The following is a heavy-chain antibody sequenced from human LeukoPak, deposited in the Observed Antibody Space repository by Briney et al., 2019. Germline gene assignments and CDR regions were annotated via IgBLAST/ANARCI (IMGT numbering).Heavy chain of an antibody. CDR3: ARGGYNTSYYFDC. Sequence: GGSLRLSCAASGFTVSYNYMSWVRQAPGKGLEWVSIVYRGGSTYYADSVKGRFTISRDNSKNTLYLEMNSLRAEDTAIYYCARGGYNTSYYFDCWGQGTLVTASS. J-gene: IGHJ4*01. CDR1: GFTVSYNY. D-gene: IGHD1-14*01. V-gene: IGHV3-53*01. CDR2: VYRGGST.